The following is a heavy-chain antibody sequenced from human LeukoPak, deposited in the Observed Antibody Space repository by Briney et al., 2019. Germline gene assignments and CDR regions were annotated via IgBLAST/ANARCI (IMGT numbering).Heavy chain of an antibody. V-gene: IGHV4-59*01. CDR3: ARAGYYYDSSGYYYFDY. J-gene: IGHJ4*02. Sequence: SETLSLTCTVSGGSISSYHWSWIRQPPGKGLEWIGYIYYSGSTNYNPSLKSRVTISVDTSKNQFSLKLSSVTAADTAVYYCARAGYYYDSSGYYYFDYWGQGTLVTVSS. CDR2: IYYSGST. D-gene: IGHD3-22*01. CDR1: GGSISSYH.